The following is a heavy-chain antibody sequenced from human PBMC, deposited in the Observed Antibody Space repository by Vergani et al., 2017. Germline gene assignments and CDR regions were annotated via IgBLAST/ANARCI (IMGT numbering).Heavy chain of an antibody. J-gene: IGHJ6*02. V-gene: IGHV4-39*01. D-gene: IGHD6-25*01. Sequence: QLQLQESGPGLVKPSETLSLTCTVSGGSISSSSYYWGWIRQPPGKGLEWIGSIYYSGSTYYNPSLKSRVTISVDTSNNQFSLKLSSVTAADTAVYYCAIQGGSAARQPHYYGMDVWGQGTTVTVSS. CDR1: GGSISSSSYY. CDR3: AIQGGSAARQPHYYGMDV. CDR2: IYYSGST.